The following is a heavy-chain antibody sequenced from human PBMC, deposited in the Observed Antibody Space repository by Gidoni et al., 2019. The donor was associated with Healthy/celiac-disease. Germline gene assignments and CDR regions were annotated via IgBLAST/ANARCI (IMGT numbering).Heavy chain of an antibody. CDR3: AREVYSSSFDPGPKRGTIDY. J-gene: IGHJ4*02. Sequence: QVQLQESGPGLVKPSQTLSLTCTVSGGSISSGGYYWSWIRQHPGKGLEWIGYIYYSGSTYYNPSLKSRVTISVDTSKNQFSLKLSSVTAADTAVYYCAREVYSSSFDPGPKRGTIDYWGQGTLVTVSS. CDR1: GGSISSGGYY. CDR2: IYYSGST. D-gene: IGHD6-13*01. V-gene: IGHV4-31*03.